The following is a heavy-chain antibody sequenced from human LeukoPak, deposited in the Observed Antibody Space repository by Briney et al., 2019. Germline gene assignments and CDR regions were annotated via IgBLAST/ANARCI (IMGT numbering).Heavy chain of an antibody. CDR1: GGSISSGNYY. CDR3: ARAYSKGVDY. V-gene: IGHV4-61*02. CDR2: IYTSGST. D-gene: IGHD4-11*01. J-gene: IGHJ4*02. Sequence: PSQTLSLTCTVSGGSISSGNYYWSWIRKPAGKGLEWIGRIYTSGSTNYNPSLKSRVTISVDKSKNQFSLKLSSVTAADTAVYYCARAYSKGVDYWGQGTLVTVSS.